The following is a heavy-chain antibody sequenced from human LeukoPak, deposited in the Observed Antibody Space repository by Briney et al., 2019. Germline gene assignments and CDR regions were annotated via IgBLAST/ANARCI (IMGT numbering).Heavy chain of an antibody. V-gene: IGHV3-48*01. CDR2: ISSSSSTI. D-gene: IGHD3-9*01. CDR3: ASTYYDILTGYHGDY. J-gene: IGHJ4*02. CDR1: GFTFSSYS. Sequence: PGGSLRLSCAASGFTFSSYSMNWVRQAPGKGPEWVSYISSSSSTIYYADSVKGRFTISRDNAKNSLYLQMNSLRAEDTAVYYCASTYYDILTGYHGDYWGQGTLVTVSS.